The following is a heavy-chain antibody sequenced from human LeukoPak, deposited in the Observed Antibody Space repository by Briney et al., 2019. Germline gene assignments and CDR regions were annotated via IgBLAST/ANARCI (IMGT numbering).Heavy chain of an antibody. Sequence: GGSLRLSCAASGFTFSSYGMNWVRQAPGKGLEWVSSISSSTSYIYYADSVKGRFTISRDNAKNSLFLQINSLRAEDTAVYYCAKQPSYYDSSGWELSYFDYWGQGTLVTVSP. D-gene: IGHD3-22*01. J-gene: IGHJ4*02. CDR3: AKQPSYYDSSGWELSYFDY. CDR2: ISSSTSYI. V-gene: IGHV3-21*01. CDR1: GFTFSSYG.